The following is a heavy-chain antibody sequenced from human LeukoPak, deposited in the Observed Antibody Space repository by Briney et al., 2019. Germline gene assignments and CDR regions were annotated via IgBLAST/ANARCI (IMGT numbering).Heavy chain of an antibody. V-gene: IGHV4-4*02. CDR1: GDSMTSNW. CDR2: IFHSGST. Sequence: PSGTLSLTCVVSGDSMTSNWWSWVRQPPGKGLEWIGEIFHSGSTTYNPSLKSRVTISIDTSKTQFSLKVNSVTAADTAVYYCARNGYYSIDYWGQGTLVTVSS. D-gene: IGHD4-17*01. J-gene: IGHJ4*02. CDR3: ARNGYYSIDY.